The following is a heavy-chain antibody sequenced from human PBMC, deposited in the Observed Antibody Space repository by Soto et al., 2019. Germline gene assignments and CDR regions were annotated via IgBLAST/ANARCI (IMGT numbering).Heavy chain of an antibody. D-gene: IGHD1-26*01. J-gene: IGHJ4*02. Sequence: PSETLSLTCTVSGGSITSYYWSWSLQPPGKGLEWIGYVFHSGITGYNPSLKSRVTISVDASKNLFSLKLISVTAADTAVYYCARDQNGSPYFDYWGQGTLVTVSS. CDR2: VFHSGIT. CDR3: ARDQNGSPYFDY. V-gene: IGHV4-59*01. CDR1: GGSITSYY.